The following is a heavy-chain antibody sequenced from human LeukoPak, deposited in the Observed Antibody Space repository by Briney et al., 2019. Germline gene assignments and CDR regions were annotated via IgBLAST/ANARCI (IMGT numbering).Heavy chain of an antibody. J-gene: IGHJ4*02. D-gene: IGHD3-22*01. CDR1: GGSISSSSYY. Sequence: SETLSLTCTVSGGSISSSSYYGGWIRQPPGKGLEWIGSIYYSGSTYYNPSLKSRVTISVDTSKNQFSLKLSSVTAADTAVYYCARLGSTGYYDSSGSRRAALDYWGQGTLVTVSS. CDR3: ARLGSTGYYDSSGSRRAALDY. V-gene: IGHV4-39*01. CDR2: IYYSGST.